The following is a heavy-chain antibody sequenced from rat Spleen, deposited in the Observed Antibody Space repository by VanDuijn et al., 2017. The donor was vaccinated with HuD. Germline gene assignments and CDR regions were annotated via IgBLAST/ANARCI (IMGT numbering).Heavy chain of an antibody. CDR3: TRGLGDY. CDR1: GFSLASNS. D-gene: IGHD5-1*01. CDR2: IWSGGNT. J-gene: IGHJ2*01. V-gene: IGHV2-1*01. Sequence: QVQLKESGPGLVQPSQTLSLTCTVSGFSLASNSVSWVRQPTGTGLVWMGAIWSGGNTDYNSTLKSRLSISRDTSKSQVFLKMSSLEIDDTAIYICTRGLGDYWGQGVIVTVSS.